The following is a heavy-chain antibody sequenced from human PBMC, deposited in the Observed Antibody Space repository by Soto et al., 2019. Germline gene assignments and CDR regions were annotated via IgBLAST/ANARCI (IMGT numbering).Heavy chain of an antibody. CDR2: ISAYNGNT. V-gene: IGHV1-18*01. D-gene: IGHD3-16*01. CDR1: GYTFISYG. CDR3: AREYHDYIGGKYSRHPY. J-gene: IGHJ4*02. Sequence: QVQLVQSGAEVKKPGASVKVSCKASGYTFISYGISWVRQAPGQGLEWMGWISAYNGNTNYAQNLQGRVTMTTDTSTSTAYMELSSLRSDDTAAYYGAREYHDYIGGKYSRHPYWGQGTGVTVSS.